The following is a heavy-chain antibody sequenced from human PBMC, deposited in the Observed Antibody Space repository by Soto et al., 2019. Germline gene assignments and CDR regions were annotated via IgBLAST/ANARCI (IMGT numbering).Heavy chain of an antibody. CDR2: ITSSGGST. CDR3: AKVGITGTKYFEY. J-gene: IGHJ4*02. CDR1: GFTFSSYG. V-gene: IGHV3-23*01. D-gene: IGHD1-20*01. Sequence: GSLRLYCAASGFTFSSYGMSWVRQAPGKGLEWVSSITSSGGSTYYADSVKGRFTISRDNSKNTLYLQMNSLRAEDTAVYYCAKVGITGTKYFEYWGQGTLVTVSS.